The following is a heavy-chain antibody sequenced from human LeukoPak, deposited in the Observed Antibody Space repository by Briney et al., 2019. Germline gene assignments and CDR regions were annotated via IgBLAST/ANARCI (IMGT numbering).Heavy chain of an antibody. J-gene: IGHJ6*02. Sequence: ASVKVSCKASGYTFTSYGISWVRQAPGQGLEWMGRIIPILGIANYAQKFQGRVTITADKSTSTAYMELSSLRSEDTAVYYCARDGTYSSSWYDVYYGMDVWGQGTTVTVSS. CDR3: ARDGTYSSSWYDVYYGMDV. CDR2: IIPILGIA. D-gene: IGHD6-13*01. V-gene: IGHV1-69*04. CDR1: GYTFTSYG.